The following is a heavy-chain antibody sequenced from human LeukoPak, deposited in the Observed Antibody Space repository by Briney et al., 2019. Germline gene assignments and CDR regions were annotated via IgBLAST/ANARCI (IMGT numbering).Heavy chain of an antibody. J-gene: IGHJ1*01. CDR3: ARGGIVGASVFQH. CDR2: ISSNGGST. Sequence: GGSLRLSCAASGFTFSSYAMHWVRQAPGKGLEYVSAISSNGGSTYYANSVKGRFTISRDNSKNTLYLQMGSLRAEDMAVYYCARGGIVGASVFQHWGQGTLVTVSS. D-gene: IGHD1-26*01. V-gene: IGHV3-64*01. CDR1: GFTFSSYA.